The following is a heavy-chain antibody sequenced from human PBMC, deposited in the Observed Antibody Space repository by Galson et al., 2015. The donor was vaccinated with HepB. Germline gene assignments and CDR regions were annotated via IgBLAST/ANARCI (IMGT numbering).Heavy chain of an antibody. CDR3: ARGGFVVGVAAMQNNWFDP. CDR1: GYTFSSYS. J-gene: IGHJ5*02. V-gene: IGHV1-18*01. CDR2: ISAYNRKT. Sequence: SVKVSCKVSGYTFSSYSITWVRQAPGQGLEWMGWISAYNRKTNYAQKFQGRVTMTTDTSTSTAYMELRRLRSDDTAVYYCARGGFVVGVAAMQNNWFDPWGQGTLVTVSS. D-gene: IGHD2-15*01.